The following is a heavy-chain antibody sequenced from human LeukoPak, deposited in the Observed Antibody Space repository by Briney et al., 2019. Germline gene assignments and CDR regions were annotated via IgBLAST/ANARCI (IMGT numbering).Heavy chain of an antibody. CDR3: ARELPPYGRSYWYFDL. CDR2: ISSSSSYI. V-gene: IGHV3-21*01. D-gene: IGHD4-17*01. CDR1: GFTFSSYS. Sequence: GGSLRLSRAASGFTFSSYSMNWVRQAPGKGLEWVSSISSSSSYIYYADSVKGRFTISRDNAKNSLYLQMNSLRAEDTAVYYCARELPPYGRSYWYFDLWGRGTLVTVSS. J-gene: IGHJ2*01.